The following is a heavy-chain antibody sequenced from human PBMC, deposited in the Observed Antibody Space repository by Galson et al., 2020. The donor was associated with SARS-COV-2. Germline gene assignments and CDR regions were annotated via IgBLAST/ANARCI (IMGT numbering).Heavy chain of an antibody. Sequence: GGSLSLSCTASRFTFSSFEMNWVRQAPGKGLEWVSYISNSGDTTYYADSVKGRFTISRDNAKNSLFLQMNSLRAEDSAVYYCARDLAGNWDDRWGQGTLVTVSS. CDR1: RFTFSSFE. CDR2: ISNSGDTT. V-gene: IGHV3-48*03. J-gene: IGHJ4*02. D-gene: IGHD1-1*01. CDR3: ARDLAGNWDDR.